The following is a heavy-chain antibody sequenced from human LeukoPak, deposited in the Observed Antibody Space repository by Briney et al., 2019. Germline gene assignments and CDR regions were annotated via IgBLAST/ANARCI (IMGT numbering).Heavy chain of an antibody. CDR1: GGSISNYY. D-gene: IGHD1-20*01. J-gene: IGHJ4*02. Sequence: SETLSLTCTVSGGSISNYYWSWIRQPAGKGLEWIGRIYASGSGNTNYNPSLKSRVTISVDTSKNQFSLKLSSVTAADTAVYYCARTNWNDPSSFDYWGQGTLVTVSS. V-gene: IGHV4-4*07. CDR3: ARTNWNDPSSFDY. CDR2: IYASGSGNT.